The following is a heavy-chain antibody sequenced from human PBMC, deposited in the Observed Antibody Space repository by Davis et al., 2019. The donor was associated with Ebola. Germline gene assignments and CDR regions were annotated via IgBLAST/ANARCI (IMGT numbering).Heavy chain of an antibody. V-gene: IGHV3-30*18. Sequence: GESLKISCAASGFTFSNYWMSWVRQAPGKGLGWVAVISYDGSNKYYADSVKGRFTISRDNSKNTLYLQMNSLRAEDTAVYYCANGGADWGQGTLVTVSS. J-gene: IGHJ4*02. CDR1: GFTFSNYW. D-gene: IGHD4-23*01. CDR3: ANGGAD. CDR2: ISYDGSNK.